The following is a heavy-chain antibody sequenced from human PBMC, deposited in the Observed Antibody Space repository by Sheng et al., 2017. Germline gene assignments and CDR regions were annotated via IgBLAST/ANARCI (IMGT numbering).Heavy chain of an antibody. CDR1: GGTFSSYA. J-gene: IGHJ6*03. Sequence: QVQLVQSGAEVKKPGSSVKVSCKASGGTFSSYAISWVRQAPGQGLEWMGGIIPIFGTANYAQKFQGRVTITTDESTSTAYMELSSLRSEDTAVYYCARWRYDTTPYYYYYMDVWGKGTTVTVSS. CDR2: IIPIFGTA. V-gene: IGHV1-69*05. D-gene: IGHD3-22*01. CDR3: ARWRYDTTPYYYYYMDV.